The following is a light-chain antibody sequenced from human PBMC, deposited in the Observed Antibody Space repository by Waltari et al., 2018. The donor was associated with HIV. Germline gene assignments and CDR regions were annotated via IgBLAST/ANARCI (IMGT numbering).Light chain of an antibody. Sequence: EIVLTQSPATLSFSPGARATLPCRPSQPVSSFLAWYQQKPGQAPRLLIYDASNRATGIPARFSGSGSGTDFTLTISSLEPEDFAVYYCQQRSDWPLTFGGGTKVEIK. CDR2: DAS. J-gene: IGKJ4*01. V-gene: IGKV3-11*01. CDR1: QPVSSF. CDR3: QQRSDWPLT.